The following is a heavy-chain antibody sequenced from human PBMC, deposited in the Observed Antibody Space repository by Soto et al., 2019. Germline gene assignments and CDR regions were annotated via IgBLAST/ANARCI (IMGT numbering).Heavy chain of an antibody. V-gene: IGHV4-61*01. CDR2: IYYSGST. J-gene: IGHJ3*02. CDR1: VGSVSSGSYY. Sequence: SETLSLTCTVSVGSVSSGSYYWSWIRQPPGKGLEWIGYIYYSGSTNYNPSLKSRVTISVDTSKNQFSLKLSSVTAADTAVYYCARGVYYYGSGSYFAAFDIWGQGTVVTVSS. CDR3: ARGVYYYGSGSYFAAFDI. D-gene: IGHD3-10*01.